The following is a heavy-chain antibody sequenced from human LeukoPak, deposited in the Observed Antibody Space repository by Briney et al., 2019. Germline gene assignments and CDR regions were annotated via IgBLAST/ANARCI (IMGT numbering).Heavy chain of an antibody. CDR2: ISSSSSYT. CDR3: ARDDFLAGYYRGYFDY. CDR1: GFTLSDYY. Sequence: GGSLRLSCAASGFTLSDYYMSWIRQAPGKGLEWVSYISSSSSYTNYADSVKGRFTISRDNAKNSLYLQMNSLRAEDTAVYYCARDDFLAGYYRGYFDYWGQGTLVTVSS. J-gene: IGHJ4*02. D-gene: IGHD3/OR15-3a*01. V-gene: IGHV3-11*05.